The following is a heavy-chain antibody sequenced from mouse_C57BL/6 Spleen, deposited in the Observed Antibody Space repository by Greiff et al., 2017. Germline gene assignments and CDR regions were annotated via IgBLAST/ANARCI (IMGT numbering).Heavy chain of an antibody. V-gene: IGHV1-66*01. Sequence: QVQLKESGPELVKPGASVKISCKASGYSFTSYYIHWVKQRPGQGLEWIGWIYPGSGNTKYNEKFKGKATLTADTSSSTAYMQLSSLTSEDSAVYYCARGDYGSSGDYWGQGTTLTVSS. CDR1: GYSFTSYY. D-gene: IGHD1-1*01. CDR2: IYPGSGNT. CDR3: ARGDYGSSGDY. J-gene: IGHJ2*01.